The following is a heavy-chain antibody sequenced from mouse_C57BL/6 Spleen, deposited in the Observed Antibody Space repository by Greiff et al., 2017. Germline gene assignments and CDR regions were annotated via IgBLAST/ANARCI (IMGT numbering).Heavy chain of an antibody. J-gene: IGHJ2*01. CDR1: GYTFTSYW. D-gene: IGHD1-1*01. Sequence: EVQLQQSGTVLARPGASVKMSCKTSGYTFTSYWMHWVKQRPGQGLEWIGAIYPGNSDTSYNQKFKGKAKLTAVTSASTAYMELSSLTNEDSAVYYCTRSEAYYGSSYGDFDYWGQGTTLTVSS. CDR2: IYPGNSDT. CDR3: TRSEAYYGSSYGDFDY. V-gene: IGHV1-5*01.